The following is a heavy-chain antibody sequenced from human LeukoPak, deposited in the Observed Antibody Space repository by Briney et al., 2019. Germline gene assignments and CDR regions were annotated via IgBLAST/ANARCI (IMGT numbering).Heavy chain of an antibody. CDR1: GFSSSDYW. CDR3: ARKTGDD. D-gene: IGHD1-1*01. V-gene: IGHV3-74*01. CDR2: MNSDGTTT. J-gene: IGHJ4*02. Sequence: GGSLRLSCAASGFSSSDYWMHWVRHAPGKGLVWVSRMNSDGTTTNYADSVKGRFTISRDNAKNSLFLQMNSLRVEDTAIYYCARKTGDDWGQGTLVTVSS.